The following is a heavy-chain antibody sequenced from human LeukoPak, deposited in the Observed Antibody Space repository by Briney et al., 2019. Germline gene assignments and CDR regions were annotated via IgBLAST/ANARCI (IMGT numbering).Heavy chain of an antibody. J-gene: IGHJ3*02. Sequence: GASVKVSCKASGYTFTCYDINWVRQATGQGLEWMGWMNPNSGNTGYAXKFQGXVTMTRNTSISTAYMELSSLRSEDTAVYYCAXFTTVTTRDDAFDIWGQRTMVTVSS. CDR1: GYTFTCYD. CDR2: MNPNSGNT. CDR3: AXFTTVTTRDDAFDI. D-gene: IGHD4-17*01. V-gene: IGHV1-8*01.